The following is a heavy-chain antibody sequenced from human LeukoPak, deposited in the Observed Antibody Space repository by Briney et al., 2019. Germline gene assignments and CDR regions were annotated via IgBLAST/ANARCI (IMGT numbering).Heavy chain of an antibody. CDR2: IYSGGST. Sequence: PGGSLRLSCAASGFTFSSYTMNWVRQAPGKGLEWVSIIYSGGSTDYADSVKGRFTISRDDSKNTLYFEMNSLRAEDTAVYYCARVFKDAFDIWGQGTMVTVSS. CDR3: ARVFKDAFDI. J-gene: IGHJ3*02. CDR1: GFTFSSYT. V-gene: IGHV3-53*01.